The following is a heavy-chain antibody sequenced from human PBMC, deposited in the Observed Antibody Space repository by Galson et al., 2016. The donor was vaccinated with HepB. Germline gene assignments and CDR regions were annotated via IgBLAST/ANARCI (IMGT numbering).Heavy chain of an antibody. D-gene: IGHD6-13*01. Sequence: SLRLSCAASGFTFSGSAMHWVRQASGKGLKWVGRIRSKANSYATAYAASVKGRFTISRDDSKNTAYLQMNSLKTEDTAVYYCTVAPTGYSSSWYGYNWFDPWGQGTLVTVSS. CDR3: TVAPTGYSSSWYGYNWFDP. CDR2: IRSKANSYAT. V-gene: IGHV3-73*01. CDR1: GFTFSGSA. J-gene: IGHJ5*02.